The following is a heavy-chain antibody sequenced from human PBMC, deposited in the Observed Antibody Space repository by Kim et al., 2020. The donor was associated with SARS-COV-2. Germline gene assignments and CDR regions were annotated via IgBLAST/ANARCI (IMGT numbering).Heavy chain of an antibody. CDR3: ARENSSGRPSHDAFDI. Sequence: SPQRRVTMSVDTSKNQVSLKLSSVTAADTAVYYCARENSSGRPSHDAFDIWGQGTMVTVSS. D-gene: IGHD3-22*01. V-gene: IGHV4-31*02. J-gene: IGHJ3*02.